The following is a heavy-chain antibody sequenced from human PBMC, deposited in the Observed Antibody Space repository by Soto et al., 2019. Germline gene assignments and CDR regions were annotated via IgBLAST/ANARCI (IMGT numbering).Heavy chain of an antibody. V-gene: IGHV4-31*03. CDR3: ARGSPDFGGFYMDV. CDR2: IYYSWSF. CDR1: GGSISYEYYH. Sequence: SETLSLTCTVSGGSISYEYYHWTWIRQSPGKGLEWIGYIYYSWSFYYNPSLKSRVTISVDTSKNQFSLKLSSVTAADTAVYYCARGSPDFGGFYMDVWGKGTTVTVSS. D-gene: IGHD3-3*01. J-gene: IGHJ6*03.